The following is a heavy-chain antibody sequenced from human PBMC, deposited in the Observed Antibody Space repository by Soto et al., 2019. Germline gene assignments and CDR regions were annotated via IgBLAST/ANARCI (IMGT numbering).Heavy chain of an antibody. Sequence: EVQLVESGGDLVKPGGSLRLSCAASGFTFNNAWMNWVRQAPGKGLEWVGRLKSKTDGGTIDYAAPVKGRFTISGDDSKNALLLQMNNLKIEDTAVYYCTTTEELRVFPYYFDYWGQGTLVTVSS. V-gene: IGHV3-15*07. J-gene: IGHJ4*02. CDR2: LKSKTDGGTI. CDR3: TTTEELRVFPYYFDY. CDR1: GFTFNNAW. D-gene: IGHD3-10*01.